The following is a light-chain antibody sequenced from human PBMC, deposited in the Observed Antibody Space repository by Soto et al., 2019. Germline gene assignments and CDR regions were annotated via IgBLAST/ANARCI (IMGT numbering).Light chain of an antibody. CDR1: ESLRDTA. J-gene: IGKJ2*01. CDR3: QQFGRSPYT. Sequence: EIVLTQSPGTLSLSPGESAILSCRASESLRDTALAWYQQKPGQAPRLLISGTSTRATGIPARFSGSVSGTDFSLTISRLEPEDFAVYYCQQFGRSPYTFGQGTKLAI. CDR2: GTS. V-gene: IGKV3-20*01.